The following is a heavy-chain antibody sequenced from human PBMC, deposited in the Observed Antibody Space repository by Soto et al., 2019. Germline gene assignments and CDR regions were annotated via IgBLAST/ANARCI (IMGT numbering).Heavy chain of an antibody. D-gene: IGHD6-19*01. J-gene: IGHJ5*01. Sequence: SVKVSFKASGYTFTAYYIHWVRQAPGQGLECMGYIKPNSGDTRYTQKFQGRVTMTRDTSISTAYMELSSLKYDDTAVYYCARGSAVGGNWFDSWGQGTLVTVSS. CDR1: GYTFTAYY. CDR3: ARGSAVGGNWFDS. V-gene: IGHV1-2*02. CDR2: IKPNSGDT.